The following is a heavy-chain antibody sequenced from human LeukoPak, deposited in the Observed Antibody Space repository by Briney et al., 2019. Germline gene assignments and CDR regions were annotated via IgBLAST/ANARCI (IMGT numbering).Heavy chain of an antibody. D-gene: IGHD2-2*01. CDR1: GFTLSNFW. J-gene: IGHJ4*02. Sequence: PGGSLRLSCAASGFTLSNFWMHWVRQAPGKGLVWVSRINSDGSTTSYADSVKGRFTISRDNAENTLFLQMNSLRAEDTAVYFCVRGYCSSTSCLSRFADYWGQGTLVTVSS. CDR2: INSDGSTT. V-gene: IGHV3-74*01. CDR3: VRGYCSSTSCLSRFADY.